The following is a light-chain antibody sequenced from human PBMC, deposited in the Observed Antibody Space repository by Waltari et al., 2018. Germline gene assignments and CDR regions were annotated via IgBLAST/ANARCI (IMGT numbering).Light chain of an antibody. V-gene: IGKV1-5*03. CDR1: QSISSW. CDR2: KAS. Sequence: DIQMTQSPSTLSASVGDRVTITCRASQSISSWLAWYQQKPGKAPNLLIYKASTLESRVPSRFSASGSGTEFTLTISSLQPEDFATYHCQQYSSYRAFGQGTTVEIK. CDR3: QQYSSYRA. J-gene: IGKJ1*01.